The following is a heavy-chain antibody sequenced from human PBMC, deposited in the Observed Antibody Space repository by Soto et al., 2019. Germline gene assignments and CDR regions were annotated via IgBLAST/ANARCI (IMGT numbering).Heavy chain of an antibody. D-gene: IGHD2-21*02. Sequence: QVQLQQWGAGLLKPSETLSLTCDVYGGSFGGYFWSWIRQPPGKELEWIGEINHGGITNYNPSLKSRITISVDTSKNQFSLKLSSVTAADAAVYYCARQGAVTVMFYYHGMDVWGQGTSVTVSS. J-gene: IGHJ6*02. CDR2: INHGGIT. V-gene: IGHV4-34*02. CDR3: ARQGAVTVMFYYHGMDV. CDR1: GGSFGGYF.